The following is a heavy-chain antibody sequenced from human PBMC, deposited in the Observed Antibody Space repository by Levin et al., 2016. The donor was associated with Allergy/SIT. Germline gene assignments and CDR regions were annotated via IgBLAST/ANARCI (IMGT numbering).Heavy chain of an antibody. D-gene: IGHD3-10*01. CDR2: INPNSGGT. CDR3: ARNMVRGVSPPDY. CDR1: GYTFTDYY. Sequence: ASVKVSCKASGYTFTDYYMHWIRQAPGQGLEWMGWINPNSGGTNYAQKFQGRVTMTRDTSISTAYMELSRLRSDDTAVYYCARNMVRGVSPPDYWGQGTLVTVSS. J-gene: IGHJ4*02. V-gene: IGHV1-2*02.